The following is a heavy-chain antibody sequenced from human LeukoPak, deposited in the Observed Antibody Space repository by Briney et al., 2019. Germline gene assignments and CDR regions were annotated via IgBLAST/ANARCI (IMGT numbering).Heavy chain of an antibody. D-gene: IGHD5-18*01. CDR1: GGSIGSYY. V-gene: IGHV4-59*08. Sequence: SGTLSLTCTVSGGSIGSYYWSWIRQPPGKGLEWIGNIYYSGSTNNNPSLKSRVTISVDTSKNQFSLKLSSVTAADTAVYYCARLGYSSGLNYWGQGTLVTASS. CDR3: ARLGYSSGLNY. CDR2: IYYSGST. J-gene: IGHJ4*02.